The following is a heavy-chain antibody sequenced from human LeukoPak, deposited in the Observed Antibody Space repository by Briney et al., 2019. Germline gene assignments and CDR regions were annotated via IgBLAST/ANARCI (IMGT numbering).Heavy chain of an antibody. CDR2: IRHSGST. CDR3: ARGSLWFGELRY. V-gene: IGHV4-34*01. CDR1: GGSFSGYS. J-gene: IGHJ4*02. D-gene: IGHD3-10*01. Sequence: SETLSLTCAVYGGSFSGYSWSWIRQPSGKGLEWIGEIRHSGSTNYNPSLKSRVTISVDTSKNQFSLKLSSVTAADTAVYYCARGSLWFGELRYWGQGPLVTVSS.